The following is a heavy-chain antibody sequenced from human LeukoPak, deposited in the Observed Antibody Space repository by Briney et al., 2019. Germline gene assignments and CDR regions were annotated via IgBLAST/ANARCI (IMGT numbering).Heavy chain of an antibody. D-gene: IGHD3-22*01. Sequence: PGGSLRLSCAASGLTFSSYAMSWVRQAPGKGLEWVSAISGSGGSTYYADSVKGRFTISRDNSKNTLYLQMNSLRAEDTAVYYCAKDSISSGYYSPINYFDYWGQGTLVTVSS. V-gene: IGHV3-23*01. CDR3: AKDSISSGYYSPINYFDY. CDR2: ISGSGGST. J-gene: IGHJ4*02. CDR1: GLTFSSYA.